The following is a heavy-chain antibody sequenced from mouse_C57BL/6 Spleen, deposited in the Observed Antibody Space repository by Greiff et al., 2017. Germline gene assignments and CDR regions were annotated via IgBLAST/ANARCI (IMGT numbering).Heavy chain of an antibody. CDR3: AGAQASYAMDD. V-gene: IGHV1-50*01. Sequence: QVQLQQPGAELVKPGASVKLSCKASGYTFTSYWMQWVKQRPGQGLEWIGVIDPSDSYTNYNQKFKGKDTLTVDTSSSTAYMQRSSLTSEYAAVYYGAGAQASYAMDDWGQRTSVTVAS. D-gene: IGHD3-2*02. J-gene: IGHJ4*01. CDR1: GYTFTSYW. CDR2: IDPSDSYT.